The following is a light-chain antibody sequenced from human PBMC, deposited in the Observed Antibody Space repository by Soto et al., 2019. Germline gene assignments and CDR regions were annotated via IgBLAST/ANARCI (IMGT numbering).Light chain of an antibody. CDR3: QQRSNWPPSIT. CDR1: QSVSSY. CDR2: DAS. J-gene: IGKJ5*01. V-gene: IGKV3-11*01. Sequence: EIVLTQSPATLSLSPGERATLSCRASQSVSSYLAWYQQKPGQAPRLLIYDASNRATGIPARFSGSGSGTDFTLTISSLEPEDFAVYYRQQRSNWPPSITFGQGTRLESK.